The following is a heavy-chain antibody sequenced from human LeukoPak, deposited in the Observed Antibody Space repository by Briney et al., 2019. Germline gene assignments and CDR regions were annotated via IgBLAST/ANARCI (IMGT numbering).Heavy chain of an antibody. J-gene: IGHJ4*02. V-gene: IGHV1-69-2*01. CDR3: ARWASATGFFDY. CDR1: GYTFSDYY. D-gene: IGHD1-1*01. CDR2: VDPENGET. Sequence: GASVKVSCKASGYTFSDYYIHWIQQGPGEGLEWMGRVDPENGETIYAQKFRGRVTFTADTSTETTYMEISGLGSEDTAVYFCARWASATGFFDYWGQGALVTVSS.